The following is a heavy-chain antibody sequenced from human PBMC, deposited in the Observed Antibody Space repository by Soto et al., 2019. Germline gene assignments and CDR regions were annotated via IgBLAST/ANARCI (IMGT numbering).Heavy chain of an antibody. CDR1: GFTFSSYV. V-gene: IGHV3-23*01. J-gene: IGHJ3*02. D-gene: IGHD3-22*01. Sequence: PGGSLRLSCAASGFTFSSYVMNWVRLAPGKGLEWVSAISGSGASTYYADSVKGRFTISRDNSKNTLYLQMNSLRAEDTAVYYCARGDYYDSSGPFSDAFDIWGQGTMVTVSS. CDR2: ISGSGAST. CDR3: ARGDYYDSSGPFSDAFDI.